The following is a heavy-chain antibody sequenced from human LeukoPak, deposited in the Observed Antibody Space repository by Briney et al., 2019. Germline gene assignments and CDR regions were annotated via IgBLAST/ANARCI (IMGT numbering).Heavy chain of an antibody. V-gene: IGHV3-21*05. CDR2: ISSSSSYI. CDR1: EFISSSYS. D-gene: IGHD5-18*01. CDR3: AKDRQKAERGYSYGENDY. Sequence: GGSLRLSCAASEFISSSYSMNWVRQTPGKGLEWVSYISSSSSYIYYADSVKGRFTISRDNSKNTLYLQMNSLRAEDTAVYYCAKDRQKAERGYSYGENDYWGQGTLVTVSS. J-gene: IGHJ4*02.